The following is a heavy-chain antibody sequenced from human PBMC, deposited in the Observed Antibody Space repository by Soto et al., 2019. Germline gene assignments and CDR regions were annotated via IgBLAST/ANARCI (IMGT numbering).Heavy chain of an antibody. CDR2: IHSSGST. D-gene: IGHD6-19*01. CDR3: ARGTGGWYFDY. Sequence: QVQLQESGPGLVKPSDTLSLTCTVSDGSISSHYWSWIRQPPGKGLEWVGQIHSSGSTNYNPSLKSRLTISVDTSKNQFSLNLRSVTAADTALYFCARGTGGWYFDYWGQGALVTVSS. CDR1: DGSISSHY. J-gene: IGHJ4*02. V-gene: IGHV4-59*11.